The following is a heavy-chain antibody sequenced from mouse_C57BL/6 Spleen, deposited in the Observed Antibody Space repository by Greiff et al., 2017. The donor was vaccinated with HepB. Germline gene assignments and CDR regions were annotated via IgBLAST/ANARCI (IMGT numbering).Heavy chain of an antibody. V-gene: IGHV1-59*01. Sequence: VQLQQPGAELVRPGTSVKLSCKASGYTFTSYWMHWVKQRPGQGLEWIGVIDPSDSYTNYNQKFKGKATLTVDTSSSTAYMQLSSLTSEDSAVYYCARKPYYYGSSPFDYWGQGTTLTVSS. D-gene: IGHD1-1*01. J-gene: IGHJ2*01. CDR1: GYTFTSYW. CDR3: ARKPYYYGSSPFDY. CDR2: IDPSDSYT.